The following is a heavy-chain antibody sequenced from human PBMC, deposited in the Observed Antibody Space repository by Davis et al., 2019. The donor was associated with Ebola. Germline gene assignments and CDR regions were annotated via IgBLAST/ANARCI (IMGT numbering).Heavy chain of an antibody. D-gene: IGHD5-18*01. J-gene: IGHJ4*02. CDR1: GFTFSSYS. V-gene: IGHV3-48*04. CDR2: ISSSSSTI. CDR3: ARFRTAMVT. Sequence: GESLKISCAASGFTFSSYSMNWVRQAPGKGLEWVSSISSSSSTIYYADSVKGRFTISRDNAKNSLYLQMNSLRAEDTAVYYCARFRTAMVTWGQGTLVTVSS.